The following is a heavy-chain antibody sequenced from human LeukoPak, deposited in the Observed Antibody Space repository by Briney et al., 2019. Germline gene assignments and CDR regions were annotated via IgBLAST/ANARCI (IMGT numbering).Heavy chain of an antibody. Sequence: SETLSLTCTVSGGSISSGSYYWSWIRQPAGKGLEWIGRIYTSGSTNYNPSLKSRVTISVDTSKNQFSLKLRSVTAADTAVYYCARCYYDSSGYYYGAFDIWGQGTMVTVSS. CDR2: IYTSGST. J-gene: IGHJ3*02. CDR3: ARCYYDSSGYYYGAFDI. D-gene: IGHD3-22*01. V-gene: IGHV4-61*02. CDR1: GGSISSGSYY.